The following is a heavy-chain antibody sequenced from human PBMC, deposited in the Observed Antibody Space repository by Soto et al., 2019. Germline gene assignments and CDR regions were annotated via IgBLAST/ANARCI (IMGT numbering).Heavy chain of an antibody. CDR2: ISYSGST. V-gene: IGHV4-30-4*08. CDR1: GGSLSSGNYF. J-gene: IGHJ4*02. D-gene: IGHD3-10*01. CDR3: ARHNYGSGTTYFDY. Sequence: SETLSLTCTVSGGSLSSGNYFWNWIRQHPGKGLEWIGYISYSGSTYYNPSLKSRLSMSVDTSKNQFSLKLNSMTAADTAVYFCARHNYGSGTTYFDYWGQGTLVTVSS.